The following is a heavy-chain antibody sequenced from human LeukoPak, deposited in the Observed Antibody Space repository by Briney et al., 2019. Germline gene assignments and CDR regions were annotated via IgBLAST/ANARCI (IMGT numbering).Heavy chain of an antibody. CDR2: IYYGGST. CDR3: ARALGYCSGGSCTRGYNWFDP. CDR1: GGSISSSDYY. V-gene: IGHV4-39*01. Sequence: SETLSLTCTVSGGSISSSDYYWGWIRQPPGKGLEWIGSIYYGGSTYYNPSLKSRVTISVDTSMYQFSLKLCFVTTADTAVYYCARALGYCSGGSCTRGYNWFDPWGQGTLVTVPS. D-gene: IGHD2-15*01. J-gene: IGHJ5*02.